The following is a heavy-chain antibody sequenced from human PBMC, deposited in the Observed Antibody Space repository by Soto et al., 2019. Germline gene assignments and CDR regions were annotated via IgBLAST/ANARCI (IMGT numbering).Heavy chain of an antibody. D-gene: IGHD2-8*01. CDR2: IIPIFGTA. Sequence: QVQLVQSGAEVKKPGSSVKVSCKASGGTFSSYAISWVRQAPGQGLEWMGGIIPIFGTANYAQKFQVRVTITADESTSTAYMELSSLRSEDTAVYYCSSHTRLNGAYNWFDPWGQGTLVTVSS. V-gene: IGHV1-69*12. J-gene: IGHJ5*02. CDR3: SSHTRLNGAYNWFDP. CDR1: GGTFSSYA.